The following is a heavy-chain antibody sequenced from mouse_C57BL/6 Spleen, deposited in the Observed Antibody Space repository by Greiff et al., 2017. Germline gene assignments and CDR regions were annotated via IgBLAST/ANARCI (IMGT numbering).Heavy chain of an antibody. CDR1: GYTFTSYW. CDR2: INPSNGGT. Sequence: VQLQQPGTELVKPGASVKLSCKASGYTFTSYWMHWVKQRPGQGLEWIGKINPSNGGTNYNEKFKSKATLSVDKSSSTAYMQLSSLTSEDSAVYYCARGGYYGSSGYFDVWGTGTTVTVSS. J-gene: IGHJ1*03. D-gene: IGHD1-1*01. CDR3: ARGGYYGSSGYFDV. V-gene: IGHV1-53*01.